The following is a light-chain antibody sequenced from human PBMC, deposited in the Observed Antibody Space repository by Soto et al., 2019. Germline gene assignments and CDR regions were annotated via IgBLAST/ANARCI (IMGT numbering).Light chain of an antibody. CDR1: NSNIGNNA. J-gene: IGLJ3*02. CDR2: FDD. V-gene: IGLV1-36*01. Sequence: QSVLTQPPSVSAAPRQRVTISCSGSNSNIGNNAVNWYQQVPGRAPKLLIHFDDRVPSGISYRISGSKSGTSASLAISELQYEGEADYYCAAWGGRLNGPVFGGGTKVTLL. CDR3: AAWGGRLNGPV.